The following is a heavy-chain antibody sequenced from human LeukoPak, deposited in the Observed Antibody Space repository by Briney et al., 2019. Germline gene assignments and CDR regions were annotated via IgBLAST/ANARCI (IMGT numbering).Heavy chain of an antibody. V-gene: IGHV3-30*18. CDR1: GFTFSSYG. J-gene: IGHJ5*02. Sequence: GGSLRLSCAASGFTFSSYGMHWVRQAPGKGLEWVAVISYDGSNKYYADSVKGRFTISRDNSKNTLYLQMNSLRAEDTAVYYCAKELRGYSYGYYFDPWGQGTLVTVSS. CDR2: ISYDGSNK. CDR3: AKELRGYSYGYYFDP. D-gene: IGHD5-18*01.